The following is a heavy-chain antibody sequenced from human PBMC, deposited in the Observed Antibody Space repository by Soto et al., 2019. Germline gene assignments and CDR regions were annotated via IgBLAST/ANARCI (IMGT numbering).Heavy chain of an antibody. D-gene: IGHD5-18*01. Sequence: GGSLRLSCAASGFTFSSYGMHWVRQAPGKGLEWVAVIWYDGSNKYYADSVKGRFTISRDNSKNTLYLQMNSLRAEDTAVYYCARDSLPIQLWWNYNWFDPWGQGTLVTVSS. V-gene: IGHV3-33*01. CDR2: IWYDGSNK. CDR3: ARDSLPIQLWWNYNWFDP. CDR1: GFTFSSYG. J-gene: IGHJ5*02.